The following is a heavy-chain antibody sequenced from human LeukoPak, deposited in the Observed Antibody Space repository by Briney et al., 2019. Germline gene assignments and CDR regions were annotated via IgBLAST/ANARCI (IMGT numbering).Heavy chain of an antibody. CDR3: TRGESSGYYNPPDY. V-gene: IGHV3-49*03. D-gene: IGHD3-22*01. CDR2: IRTKAYGETT. J-gene: IGHJ4*02. Sequence: GGSLRLSCTASGFTFGDSAMSWIRQAPGKGLEWVGFIRTKAYGETTEYAASVKGRFTISRDDSKSIAYLQMNSLKTDDTAVYYCTRGESSGYYNPPDYWGQGTLVTVSS. CDR1: GFTFGDSA.